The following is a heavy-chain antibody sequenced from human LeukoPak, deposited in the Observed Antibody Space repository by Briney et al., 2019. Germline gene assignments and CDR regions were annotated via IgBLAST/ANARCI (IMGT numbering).Heavy chain of an antibody. Sequence: SETLSLTRTVSGRSISNSYGSWIRQPPGEGLEWSGDISYSGTTNYNPSLKRRVNISVATSKNQFSLRLSSVTAADTAVYYCARIDAVAATPTSFDYWGQGTLVTVSS. CDR2: ISYSGTT. D-gene: IGHD6-19*01. V-gene: IGHV4-59*01. CDR3: ARIDAVAATPTSFDY. CDR1: GRSISNSY. J-gene: IGHJ4*02.